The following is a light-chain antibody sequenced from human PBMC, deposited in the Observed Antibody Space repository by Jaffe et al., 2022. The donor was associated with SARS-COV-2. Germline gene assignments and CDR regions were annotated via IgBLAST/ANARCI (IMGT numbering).Light chain of an antibody. CDR3: QQSNSFPLT. V-gene: IGKV1D-12*01. Sequence: DIQMTQSPSSVSASIGDRVTITCRASQDISSWLAWYQQKPGKAPNLLIYAASYLQSGVPPRFSGSGSGTDFTLTISSLQPEDFATYYCQQSNSFPLTFGGGTKVEIK. CDR2: AAS. J-gene: IGKJ4*01. CDR1: QDISSW.